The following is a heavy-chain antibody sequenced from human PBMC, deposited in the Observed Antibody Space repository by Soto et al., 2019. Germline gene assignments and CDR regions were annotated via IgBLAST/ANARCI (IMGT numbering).Heavy chain of an antibody. J-gene: IGHJ6*02. Sequence: QVQLQESGPGLVKPSETLSLTCTVSGGSVSSGDYVWSWIRQSPKKGLEWIGNIYKSGSTNYNPSLKSRVMISIDTFENQFSLKLNSVTAADTALYHCARGRFFTSRTIRDGTWGLSYYYGLDIWGQGTTVTVSS. CDR2: IYKSGST. CDR1: GGSVSSGDYV. CDR3: ARGRFFTSRTIRDGTWGLSYYYGLDI. D-gene: IGHD1-1*01. V-gene: IGHV4-61*08.